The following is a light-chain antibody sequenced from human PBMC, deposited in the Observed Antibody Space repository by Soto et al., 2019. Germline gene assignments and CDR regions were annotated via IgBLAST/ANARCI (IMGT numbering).Light chain of an antibody. Sequence: EIALTQSPGTLSLSPGERATLSCRASQSVSSSYLAWYQQKPGQAPRLLIYGASSRATGIPDRFSGSGSGTDFPLTISRLEPEDFAVYYCQQYGSSPPLTFGGGTKVEIK. CDR2: GAS. V-gene: IGKV3-20*01. CDR1: QSVSSSY. J-gene: IGKJ4*01. CDR3: QQYGSSPPLT.